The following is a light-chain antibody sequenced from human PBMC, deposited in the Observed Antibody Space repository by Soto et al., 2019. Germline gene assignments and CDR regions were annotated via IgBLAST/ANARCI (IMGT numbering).Light chain of an antibody. V-gene: IGLV2-14*03. Sequence: QSALTQPASVSGSPGQSITISCTGTSSDVGGYNYVSLYQQHPGKPPKIIIYDVSNRPSGVSNHCSDAKSGNKASLTVSGLQGEGEGDCYCSSYTSSSTLYVFGTGTKVTVL. CDR2: DVS. J-gene: IGLJ1*01. CDR1: SSDVGGYNY. CDR3: SSYTSSSTLYV.